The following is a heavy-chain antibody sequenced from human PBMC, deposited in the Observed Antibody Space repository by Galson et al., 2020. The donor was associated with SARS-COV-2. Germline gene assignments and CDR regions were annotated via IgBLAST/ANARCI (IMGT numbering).Heavy chain of an antibody. CDR2: ISTSSSYT. Sequence: ESLKIFRSASGIPFSTYSINWVRLAPGKGLEWVSSISTSSSYTYYVDSVKGRFSISRDNPRNSLYLQMNSLRAEDTAVYYCARDEGIRGYNYGRLYYGMDVWGQGPTVTVSS. CDR1: GIPFSTYS. D-gene: IGHD5-18*01. J-gene: IGHJ6*02. V-gene: IGHV3-21*01. CDR3: ARDEGIRGYNYGRLYYGMDV.